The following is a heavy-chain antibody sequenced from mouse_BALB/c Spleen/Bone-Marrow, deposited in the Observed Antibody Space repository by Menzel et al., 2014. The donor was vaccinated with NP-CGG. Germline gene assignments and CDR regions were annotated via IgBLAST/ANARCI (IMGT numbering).Heavy chain of an antibody. CDR2: IYPGSSDT. CDR3: TTLARTNFDY. Sequence: EVKLMESGTVLARPGAAVKMSCKASGYTFSNYWMHWVKQRPGQGLEWIGTIYPGSSDTTYNQKFKGKAKLTAVTSTSTAYMDLSSLTNEDSAVYYCTTLARTNFDYWGQGTTLTVSS. CDR1: GYTFSNYW. J-gene: IGHJ2*01. V-gene: IGHV1-5*01. D-gene: IGHD3-1*01.